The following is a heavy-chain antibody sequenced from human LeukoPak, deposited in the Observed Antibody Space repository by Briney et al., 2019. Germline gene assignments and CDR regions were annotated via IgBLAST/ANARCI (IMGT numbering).Heavy chain of an antibody. D-gene: IGHD6-19*01. CDR2: LLYDGSNK. CDR3: ARDGRSSGWYQGFDY. Sequence: GSLRLPCGASGFTFSSYSMDWVRQAPGKGVEGVAVLLYDGSNKYYADSVKGRFTISRDNSKNTLYLQMNSLRAEDTAVYYCARDGRSSGWYQGFDYWGQGTLVTVSS. CDR1: GFTFSSYS. V-gene: IGHV3-30-3*01. J-gene: IGHJ4*02.